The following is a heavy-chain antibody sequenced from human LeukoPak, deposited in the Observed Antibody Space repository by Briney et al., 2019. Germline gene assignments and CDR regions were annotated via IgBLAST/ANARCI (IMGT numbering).Heavy chain of an antibody. D-gene: IGHD2-15*01. V-gene: IGHV4-59*01. J-gene: IGHJ5*02. CDR3: ARAYCSGGSCYSSRGMFDP. CDR1: GGSFSGYY. CDR2: IYYSGST. Sequence: PSETLSLTCAVYGGSFSGYYWSWIRQPPGKGLEWIGYIYYSGSTNYNPSLKSRVTISVDTSKNQFSLKLSSVTAADTAVYYCARAYCSGGSCYSSRGMFDPWGQGTLVTVSS.